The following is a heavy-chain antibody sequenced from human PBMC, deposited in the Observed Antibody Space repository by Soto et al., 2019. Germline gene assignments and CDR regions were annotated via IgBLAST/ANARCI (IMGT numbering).Heavy chain of an antibody. V-gene: IGHV3-7*01. Sequence: GGSLRLSCAASGFTFSSYWMSWVRQAPGKGLEWVANIKQDGSEKYYVDSVKGRFTISRDNAKNSLYLQMNSLRAEDTAVYYCARDRGYCSSTSCYADDAFDIWGQGTMVTVSS. CDR1: GFTFSSYW. CDR3: ARDRGYCSSTSCYADDAFDI. D-gene: IGHD2-2*01. J-gene: IGHJ3*02. CDR2: IKQDGSEK.